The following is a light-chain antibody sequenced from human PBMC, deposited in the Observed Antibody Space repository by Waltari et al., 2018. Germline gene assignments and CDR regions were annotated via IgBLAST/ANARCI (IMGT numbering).Light chain of an antibody. Sequence: DTVLTQSPGTLSLSPGERATLSCRASQYVSSSYLAWYQQKPGQAPRLLIYGASSRASGIPDRFSGSGSGTDFTLTISGLEPEDFAVYYCQQYGSSPLTFGPGTKVDI. J-gene: IGKJ3*01. V-gene: IGKV3-20*01. CDR1: QYVSSSY. CDR3: QQYGSSPLT. CDR2: GAS.